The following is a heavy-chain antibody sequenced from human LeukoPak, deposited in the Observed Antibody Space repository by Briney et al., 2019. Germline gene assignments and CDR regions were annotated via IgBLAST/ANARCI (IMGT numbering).Heavy chain of an antibody. CDR2: INHSGST. CDR3: ARGDPEAWYDY. J-gene: IGHJ4*02. CDR1: GGSFSGYY. V-gene: IGHV4-34*01. Sequence: SETLSLTCAVYGGSFSGYYWSWIRQPPGKGLEWIGEINHSGSTNYNPSLKSRVTISVDTSKNQFSLKLSSATAADTAVYYCARGDPEAWYDYWGQGTLVTVSS. D-gene: IGHD2-15*01.